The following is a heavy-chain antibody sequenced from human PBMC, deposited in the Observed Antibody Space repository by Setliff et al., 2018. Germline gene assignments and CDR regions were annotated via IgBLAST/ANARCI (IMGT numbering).Heavy chain of an antibody. CDR1: GGSVSNSGFF. Sequence: SETLSLPCTVSGGSVSNSGFFWGWLRQAPGKGLEWIGNIYDSGSSNYNASLKSRLIITRDTSKNQISLKLTSVTAAGTAVYYCGRGFSRIEGWGNWFDPWGQGILVTVSS. CDR2: IYDSGSS. J-gene: IGHJ5*02. D-gene: IGHD2-15*01. CDR3: GRGFSRIEGWGNWFDP. V-gene: IGHV4-39*01.